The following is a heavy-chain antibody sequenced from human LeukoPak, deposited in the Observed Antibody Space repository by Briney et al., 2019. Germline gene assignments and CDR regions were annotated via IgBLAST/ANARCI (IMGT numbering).Heavy chain of an antibody. J-gene: IGHJ4*02. CDR1: GFTFSSYE. CDR3: ARVPLTAAADY. Sequence: GGSLRLSCAASGFTFSSYEMNWVRQAPGKGLEWVSYISSSGSTIYYADSVKGRFTISRDNAKNTLYLQMNSLRADDTAVYYCARVPLTAAADYWGQGTLVTVSS. CDR2: ISSSGSTI. V-gene: IGHV3-48*03. D-gene: IGHD6-13*01.